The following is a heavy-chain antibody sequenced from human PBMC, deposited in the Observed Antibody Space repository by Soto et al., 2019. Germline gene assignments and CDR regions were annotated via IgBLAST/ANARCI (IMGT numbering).Heavy chain of an antibody. V-gene: IGHV4-59*01. D-gene: IGHD3-3*01. CDR2: ISYSGST. CDR3: ARYYGTPYYYYGMDV. CDR1: GDSNSSYY. Sequence: PSETLSLTCTVSGDSNSSYYWSWIGQSPGKGLEWIGYISYSGSTTYNPSLKSRVTISLHTSNNQFSLTLDSVTAADTAVYYCARYYGTPYYYYGMDVWGQGTTVTVSS. J-gene: IGHJ6*02.